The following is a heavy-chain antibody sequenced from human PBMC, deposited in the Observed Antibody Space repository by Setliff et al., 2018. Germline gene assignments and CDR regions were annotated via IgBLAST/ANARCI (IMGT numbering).Heavy chain of an antibody. CDR3: ARIWGYGDFSFGY. CDR1: GGSFSGYY. J-gene: IGHJ4*02. CDR2: ISSSGGT. V-gene: IGHV4-59*01. D-gene: IGHD4-17*01. Sequence: KSSETLSLTCTVYGGSFSGYYWSWIRQLPGKRLEWIGEISSSGGTLYTPSLRSRVSMSVDTSRNQFSLNLTSMTAADTAVYYCARIWGYGDFSFGYWGQGTLVTVSS.